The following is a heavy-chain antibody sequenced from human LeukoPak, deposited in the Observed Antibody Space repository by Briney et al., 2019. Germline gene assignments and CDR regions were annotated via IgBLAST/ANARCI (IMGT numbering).Heavy chain of an antibody. CDR1: GVSISSSSYY. J-gene: IGHJ4*02. CDR2: IYYSGST. CDR3: ARVGSSWNFDY. Sequence: PSETLSLTCTVSGVSISSSSYYWGWIRQPPGKGLEWIGSIYYSGSTYYNPSLKSRVTISVDTSKNQFSLKLSSVTAADTAVYYCARVGSSWNFDYWGQGTLVTVSS. V-gene: IGHV4-39*07. D-gene: IGHD6-13*01.